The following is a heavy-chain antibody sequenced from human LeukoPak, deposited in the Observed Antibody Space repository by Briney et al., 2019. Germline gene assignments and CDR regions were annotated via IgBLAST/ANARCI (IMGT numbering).Heavy chain of an antibody. J-gene: IGHJ4*02. V-gene: IGHV3-33*01. D-gene: IGHD3-9*01. Sequence: GGSLRLSCAASGFTLSSYGMHWVRQAPGKGLEWVAVIWYDGGNKYYADSVKGPFTISRDNSKNTLYLQMNSLRAEDTAVYYCARDPRRTRSYYDILTGYLDYWGQGTLVTVSS. CDR3: ARDPRRTRSYYDILTGYLDY. CDR2: IWYDGGNK. CDR1: GFTLSSYG.